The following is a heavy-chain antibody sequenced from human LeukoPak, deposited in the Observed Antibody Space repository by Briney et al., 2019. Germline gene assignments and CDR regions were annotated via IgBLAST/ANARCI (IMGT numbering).Heavy chain of an antibody. CDR2: INPSGGST. CDR3: ARAVQSYNWFDP. Sequence: ASVKVSCKASGYTFTSYYMHWVRQAPGQGLEWMGIINPSGGSTSYAQKFQGRVTMTRDMSTTTDYMELSSLRSEDTAVYYCARAVQSYNWFDPWGQGTLVTVSS. V-gene: IGHV1-46*01. CDR1: GYTFTSYY. J-gene: IGHJ5*02.